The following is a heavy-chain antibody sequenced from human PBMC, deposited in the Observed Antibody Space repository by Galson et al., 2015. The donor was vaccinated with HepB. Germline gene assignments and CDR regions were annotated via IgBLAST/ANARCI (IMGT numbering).Heavy chain of an antibody. J-gene: IGHJ6*02. CDR3: ARVSGSGSFYYYYGMDV. CDR2: IIPIFGIA. Sequence: SVKVSCKASGGTFSSYAISWVRQAPGQGLEWMGGIIPIFGIANYAQKFQGRVTITADKSTSTAYMELSSLRSEDTAVYYCARVSGSGSFYYYYGMDVWGQGTTVTVSS. D-gene: IGHD3-10*01. CDR1: GGTFSSYA. V-gene: IGHV1-69*10.